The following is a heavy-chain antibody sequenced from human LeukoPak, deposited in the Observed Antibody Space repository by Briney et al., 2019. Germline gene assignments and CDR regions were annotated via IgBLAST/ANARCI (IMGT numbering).Heavy chain of an antibody. Sequence: ASVNVSCKTSGYTFTNYAMNSVRQSPGQGREWMGWINTNTGNPTYAQGCTGRFVFSLDTSVSTAYLQISSLKAEDTAVYYCARDPSDGVFEYWGQGTLVTVSS. CDR2: INTNTGNP. D-gene: IGHD3-10*01. CDR1: GYTFTNYA. CDR3: ARDPSDGVFEY. V-gene: IGHV7-4-1*02. J-gene: IGHJ4*02.